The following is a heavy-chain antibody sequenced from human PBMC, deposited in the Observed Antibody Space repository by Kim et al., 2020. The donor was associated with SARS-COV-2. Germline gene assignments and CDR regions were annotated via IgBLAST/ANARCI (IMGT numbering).Heavy chain of an antibody. CDR2: ISSSSSYI. V-gene: IGHV3-21*01. CDR1: GFTFSSYS. Sequence: GGSLRLSCAASGFTFSSYSMNWVRQAPGKGLEWVSSISSSSSYIYYADSVKGRFTISRDNANNSRYLQMNSLRAEDTAVYYCARVQPGDYGDYVRYYGMDVWGQGTTFTVSS. D-gene: IGHD4-17*01. CDR3: ARVQPGDYGDYVRYYGMDV. J-gene: IGHJ6*02.